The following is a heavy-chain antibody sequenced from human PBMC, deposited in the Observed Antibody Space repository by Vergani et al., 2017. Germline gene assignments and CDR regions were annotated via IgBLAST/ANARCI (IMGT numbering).Heavy chain of an antibody. D-gene: IGHD1-1*01. Sequence: EVELVQSGPEMRKPGESLKISCKGSEYSFGNYWIGWVRQMPGKGLEWMGIIYPADSDTRYSPSFQGQVTISADKSSSTAFLQWDSLKASDTALYSCARHTTYTDSWGQGTLVTVSS. CDR1: EYSFGNYW. CDR2: IYPADSDT. CDR3: ARHTTYTDS. J-gene: IGHJ4*02. V-gene: IGHV5-51*01.